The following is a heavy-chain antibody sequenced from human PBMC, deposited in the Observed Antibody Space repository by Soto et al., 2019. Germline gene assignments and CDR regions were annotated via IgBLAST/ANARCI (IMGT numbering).Heavy chain of an antibody. Sequence: EVQLLESGGGLVQPGGSLRLSCAASGFTFSSYAMSWVRQAPGKGLEWVSAISGSGGSTYYADSVKGRFTISRDNSKNTLSLQMNSLRAEDTAVYYCAKGGRDYGDYDYWGQGTLVTVSS. J-gene: IGHJ4*02. CDR1: GFTFSSYA. CDR2: ISGSGGST. CDR3: AKGGRDYGDYDY. D-gene: IGHD4-17*01. V-gene: IGHV3-23*01.